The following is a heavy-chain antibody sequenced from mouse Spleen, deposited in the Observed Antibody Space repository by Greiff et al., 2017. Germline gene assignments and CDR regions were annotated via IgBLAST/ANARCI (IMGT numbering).Heavy chain of an antibody. V-gene: IGHV5-9-3*01. CDR3: ARHGGETAMDY. CDR1: GFTFSSYA. CDR2: ISSGGSYT. J-gene: IGHJ4*01. Sequence: DVHLVESGGGLVKPGGSLTLSCAASGFTFSSYAMSWVRQTPEKRLEWVATISSGGSYTYYPDSVKGRFTISRDNAKNTLYLQMSSLRSEDTAMYYCARHGGETAMDYWGQGTSVTVSS.